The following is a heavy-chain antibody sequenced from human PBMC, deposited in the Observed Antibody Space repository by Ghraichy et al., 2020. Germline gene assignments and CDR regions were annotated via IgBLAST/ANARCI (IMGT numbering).Heavy chain of an antibody. V-gene: IGHV2-5*02. CDR3: ARRLNSERYDWFDP. CDR1: GFSLSTSGVG. Sequence: SGPTLVKPTQTLTLTCTFSGFSLSTSGVGVGWIRQPPGKALEWLALIYWDDDKRYTPSLKSRLTVTKDTSKNQVVLTMTNMDPVDTATYYCARRLNSERYDWFDPWGQGTLVTVSS. J-gene: IGHJ5*02. D-gene: IGHD1-26*01. CDR2: IYWDDDK.